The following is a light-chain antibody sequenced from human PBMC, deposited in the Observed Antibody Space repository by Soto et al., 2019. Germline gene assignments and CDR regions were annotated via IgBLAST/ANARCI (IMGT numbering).Light chain of an antibody. CDR1: SGHSDYA. CDR3: QAWGTGGV. Sequence: QAVLTQSPSASASPGASVKLTCTLSSGHSDYAIAWHQQQPEKGPRYLMKVTSDGSHTKGDGIPDRFSGSSSGADRYLTISSLRSADEADYYCQAWGTGGVFGGGTKLTVL. CDR2: VTSDGSH. J-gene: IGLJ3*02. V-gene: IGLV4-69*01.